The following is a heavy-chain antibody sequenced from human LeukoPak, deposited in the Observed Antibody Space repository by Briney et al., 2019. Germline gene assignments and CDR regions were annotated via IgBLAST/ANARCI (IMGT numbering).Heavy chain of an antibody. J-gene: IGHJ4*02. CDR1: GFTFRNHW. CDR2: IKKDGSEK. V-gene: IGHV3-7*01. Sequence: PGGSLRLSCAASGFTFRNHWMTWVRQAPGKGLEWVANIKKDGSEKYYVDSVKGRFTISRDNAKNSLYLQMNSLRAEDTAVYYCAKEGRRYFDYWGQGNLVTVST. CDR3: AKEGRRYFDY.